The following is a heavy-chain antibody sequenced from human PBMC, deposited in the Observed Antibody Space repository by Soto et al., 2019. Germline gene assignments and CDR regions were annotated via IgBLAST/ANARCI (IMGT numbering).Heavy chain of an antibody. CDR2: IYYSGST. Sequence: SETLSLTCTVSGGSISSYYWSWIRQPPGKGLEWIGYIYYSGSTNYNPSLKSRVTISVDTSKNQFSLKLSSVTAADTAVYYCARVGSDYGDRRYYFDYWGQGTLVTVSS. CDR1: GGSISSYY. CDR3: ARVGSDYGDRRYYFDY. D-gene: IGHD4-17*01. V-gene: IGHV4-59*01. J-gene: IGHJ4*02.